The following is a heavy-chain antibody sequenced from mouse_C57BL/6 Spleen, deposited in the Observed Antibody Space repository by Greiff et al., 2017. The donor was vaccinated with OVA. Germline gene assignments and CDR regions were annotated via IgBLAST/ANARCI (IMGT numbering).Heavy chain of an antibody. V-gene: IGHV1-42*01. CDR1: GYSFTGYY. Sequence: VQLKQSGPELVKPGASVKISCKASGYSFTGYYMNWVKQSPEKSLEWIGEINPSTGGTTYNQKFKAKATLTVDKSSSTAYMQLKSLTSEDSAVYYCARNHFDYWGQGTTLTVSS. J-gene: IGHJ2*01. CDR2: INPSTGGT. CDR3: ARNHFDY.